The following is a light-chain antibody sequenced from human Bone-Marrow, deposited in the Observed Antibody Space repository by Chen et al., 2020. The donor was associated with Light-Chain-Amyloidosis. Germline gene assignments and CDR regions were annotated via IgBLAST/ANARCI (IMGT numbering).Light chain of an antibody. J-gene: IGKJ5*01. Sequence: EIVLTQSPATLSLSPGERATLSCRASQSVSSYLAWYQQKPGQAPRLLIYAASNRATGIPARFSGSGSGTDFTLTISSLEPEDFAGYYCQQRSNRPITFGQGTRLEIK. V-gene: IGKV3-11*01. CDR3: QQRSNRPIT. CDR1: QSVSSY. CDR2: AAS.